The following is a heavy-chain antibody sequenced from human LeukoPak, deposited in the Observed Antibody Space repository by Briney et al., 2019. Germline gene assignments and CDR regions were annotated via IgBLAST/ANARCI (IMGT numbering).Heavy chain of an antibody. V-gene: IGHV3-23*01. CDR1: GFTFSSYA. CDR3: AKYQEQWLDCYYYGMDV. D-gene: IGHD6-19*01. CDR2: ISGSGGST. J-gene: IGHJ6*02. Sequence: GGSLRLSCAASGFTFSSYAMSWVRQAPGKGLEWVSAISGSGGSTYYADSVKGRFTISRDNSKNTLYLQMNSLRAEDTAVYYCAKYQEQWLDCYYYGMDVWGQGTTVTVSS.